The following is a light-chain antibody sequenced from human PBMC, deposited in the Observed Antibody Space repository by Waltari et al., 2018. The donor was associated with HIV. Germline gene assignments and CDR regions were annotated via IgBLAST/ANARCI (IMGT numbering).Light chain of an antibody. Sequence: DIVLTQSPGTLSLSPGHRATLSCRASQTITRNYLAWYNEKPAQAPGLLIDDASSRATGIPDRFSGSGSGADFTRTICRLGREDSAVYYCHQWAFSPLPVGGGTKVEI. J-gene: IGKJ4*01. CDR1: QTITRNY. CDR2: DAS. V-gene: IGKV3-20*01. CDR3: HQWAFSPLP.